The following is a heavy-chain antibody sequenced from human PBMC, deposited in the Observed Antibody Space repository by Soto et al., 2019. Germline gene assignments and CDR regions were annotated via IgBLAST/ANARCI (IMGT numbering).Heavy chain of an antibody. V-gene: IGHV1-18*04. J-gene: IGHJ4*02. Sequence: ASVKVSCKASGCTFTSYGISWVRQAPGQGLEWMGWISAYNGNTNYAQKLQGRVTMTTDTSTSTAYMELRSLRSDDTAVYYCAREPPDSSGSYFDYWGQGTLVTVSS. CDR2: ISAYNGNT. CDR1: GCTFTSYG. CDR3: AREPPDSSGSYFDY. D-gene: IGHD3-22*01.